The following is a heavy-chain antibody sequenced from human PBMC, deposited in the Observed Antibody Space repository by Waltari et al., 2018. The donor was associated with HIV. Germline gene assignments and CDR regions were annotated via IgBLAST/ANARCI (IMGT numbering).Heavy chain of an antibody. CDR2: INAGNGNK. CDR1: GYTLTSPA. Sequence: QVQLLQSRAEVKKPGASVTVACKASGYTLTSPAMPSASRATGPRLEWMGGINAGNGNKKYSQKFQGRVTITRDTSASTAYMELSSLRSEDTAVYYCARDWRSGSETGDWFDPWGQGTLVTVSS. V-gene: IGHV1-3*01. D-gene: IGHD1-26*01. J-gene: IGHJ5*02. CDR3: ARDWRSGSETGDWFDP.